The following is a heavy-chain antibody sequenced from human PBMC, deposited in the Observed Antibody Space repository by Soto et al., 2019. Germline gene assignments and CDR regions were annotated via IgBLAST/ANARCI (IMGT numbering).Heavy chain of an antibody. V-gene: IGHV1-69*12. CDR3: ARGGEWLQFPAFDI. D-gene: IGHD5-12*01. J-gene: IGHJ3*02. Sequence: QVQLVQSGAEVKNPGSSVKVSCKASGGTFSSYAISWVRQAPGQGLEWMGGIIPIFGTANYAQKFQGRVTINADQCTSTAYMELSSLSSEDTAVYYFARGGEWLQFPAFDIRGLGTMVTVSS. CDR2: IIPIFGTA. CDR1: GGTFSSYA.